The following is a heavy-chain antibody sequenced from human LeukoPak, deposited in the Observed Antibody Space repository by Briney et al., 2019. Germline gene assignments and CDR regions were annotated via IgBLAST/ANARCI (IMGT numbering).Heavy chain of an antibody. CDR1: GYTFTGYY. Sequence: ASVKVSCKASGYTFTGYYMHWVRQAPGQGLEWMGWINPNSGGTNYAQKFQGRVTMTRDTSISTAYMELSRLRSDDTAVYYCARTYYYDSSDDAFEIWGQGTMVTVSS. J-gene: IGHJ3*02. V-gene: IGHV1-2*02. D-gene: IGHD3-22*01. CDR2: INPNSGGT. CDR3: ARTYYYDSSDDAFEI.